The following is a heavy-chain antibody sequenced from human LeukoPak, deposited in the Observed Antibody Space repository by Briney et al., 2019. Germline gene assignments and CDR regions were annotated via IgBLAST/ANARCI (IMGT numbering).Heavy chain of an antibody. V-gene: IGHV3-74*01. CDR3: ASGIGVGDSFDI. Sequence: QPGGSLRLSCAASGFTFSSYWMSWVRQAPGKGLVWVSRINSDARNTNYADSVQGRFTIYRDHAKNTLYLQMNSLRVEDTAVYYCASGIGVGDSFDIWGQGTMVTVSS. J-gene: IGHJ3*02. CDR2: INSDARNT. D-gene: IGHD3-3*01. CDR1: GFTFSSYW.